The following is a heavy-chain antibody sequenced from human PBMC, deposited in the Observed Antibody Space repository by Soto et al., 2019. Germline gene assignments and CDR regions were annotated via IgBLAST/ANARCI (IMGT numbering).Heavy chain of an antibody. Sequence: VQLVQSGAEVKKPGASVKVSCKASGYTFTSYGITWVRQAPGQGLEWMGWISAKKGDTNYAQKLQGRVTMTTDTSKSTIYMELRSLRSDDTAVYYCARVNTNSAGNWFDPWGQGTLVTVSS. CDR3: ARVNTNSAGNWFDP. J-gene: IGHJ5*02. V-gene: IGHV1-18*04. D-gene: IGHD2-2*01. CDR2: ISAKKGDT. CDR1: GYTFTSYG.